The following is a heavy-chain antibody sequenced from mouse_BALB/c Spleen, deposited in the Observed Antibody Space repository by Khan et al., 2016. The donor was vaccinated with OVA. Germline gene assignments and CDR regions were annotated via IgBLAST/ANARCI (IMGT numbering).Heavy chain of an antibody. D-gene: IGHD1-1*01. J-gene: IGHJ3*01. CDR3: ARGEDYYGSRGAWFAY. V-gene: IGHV1-12*01. CDR2: IYPGNGDT. Sequence: QVQLQQSGAELVKPGASVKMSCKASGYTFTSYNMHWVKQTPGQGLEWIGAIYPGNGDTSYHQKFKGKATLTADKSSSTAYMQLSSLTSEDSAVYYCARGEDYYGSRGAWFAYWGQGTLVTVSA. CDR1: GYTFTSYN.